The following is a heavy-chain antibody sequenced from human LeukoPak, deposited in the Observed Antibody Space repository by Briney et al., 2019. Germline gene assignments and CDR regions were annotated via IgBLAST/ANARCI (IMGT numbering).Heavy chain of an antibody. V-gene: IGHV5-51*01. J-gene: IGHJ5*02. CDR2: IYPGDSDT. CDR3: ARLYDSSGYYNWFDP. D-gene: IGHD3-22*01. CDR1: GYSFTSYW. Sequence: GESLKISCKGSGYSFTSYWIGWVRQMPGKGLEWMGIIYPGDSDTRYSPSFQGQVTISADKSISTAYLQWCSLKASDTAMYYCARLYDSSGYYNWFDPWGQGTLVTVSS.